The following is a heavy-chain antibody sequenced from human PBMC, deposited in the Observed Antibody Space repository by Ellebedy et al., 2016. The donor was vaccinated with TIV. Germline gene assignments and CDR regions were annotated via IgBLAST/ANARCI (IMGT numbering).Heavy chain of an antibody. Sequence: SETLSLTCTVSGGSISRSSSYWGWIRQPPGTGLEWIGSIYYSGSTDYNPSLKSLVTISADTSKNQFSLRLSSVTAADTAVYYCARWFGELLYVRWFDPWGQGTLVTVSS. J-gene: IGHJ5*02. CDR3: ARWFGELLYVRWFDP. CDR1: GGSISRSSSY. D-gene: IGHD3-10*01. CDR2: IYYSGST. V-gene: IGHV4-39*01.